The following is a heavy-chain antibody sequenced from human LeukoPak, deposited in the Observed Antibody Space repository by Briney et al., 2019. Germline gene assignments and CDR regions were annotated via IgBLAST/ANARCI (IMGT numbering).Heavy chain of an antibody. D-gene: IGHD1-26*01. J-gene: IGHJ4*02. CDR2: ISSSSSTI. CDR1: GFTFSSYS. CDR3: ARDRGGSYSAIDY. Sequence: GGSLRLSSAASGFTFSSYSMNWVRQAPGKGLEWVSFISSSSSTIYYADSVKGRFTISRDNAKNSLYLQMNSMRPEDTAVYYCARDRGGSYSAIDYWGQGTLVTVSS. V-gene: IGHV3-48*04.